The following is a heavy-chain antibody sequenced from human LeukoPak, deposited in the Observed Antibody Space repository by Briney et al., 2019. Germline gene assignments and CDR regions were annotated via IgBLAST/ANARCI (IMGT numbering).Heavy chain of an antibody. V-gene: IGHV3-30*04. D-gene: IGHD1-7*01. CDR3: AREDGNFHDAFDI. CDR1: GFTFSKYN. Sequence: HPGGSLRLSCAASGFTFSKYNMHWVRQAPGKGLEWVTYISNGGRNIYYADSVKGRFTISRDNSKNTLYLQMYSLRSEDTAVPNCAREDGNFHDAFDIWVQGTMVTVSS. CDR2: ISNGGRNI. J-gene: IGHJ3*02.